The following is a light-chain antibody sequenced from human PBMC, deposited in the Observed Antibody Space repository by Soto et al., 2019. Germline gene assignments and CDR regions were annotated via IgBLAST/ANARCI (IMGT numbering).Light chain of an antibody. CDR1: QGISNY. V-gene: IGKV1-27*01. J-gene: IGKJ1*01. CDR3: QKYNSAPPWT. CDR2: AAS. Sequence: DIQMTQSPSSLSASVGDRVTITCRASQGISNYLAWYQQKPGKVPKLLIYAASTLQSGVPSRFSGSGSGTDFTLTISSLQPEDVATCYCQKYNSAPPWTFGQGTKVEI.